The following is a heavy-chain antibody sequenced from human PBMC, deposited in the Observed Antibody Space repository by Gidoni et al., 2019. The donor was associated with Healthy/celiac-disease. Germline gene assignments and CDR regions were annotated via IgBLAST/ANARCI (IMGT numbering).Heavy chain of an antibody. CDR2: ISYDGSNK. J-gene: IGHJ3*01. D-gene: IGHD3-10*01. CDR3: ATYYYGSGLDAFDF. Sequence: TFSSYGMHWVRQAPGKGLEWVAVISYDGSNKYYADSVKGRFTISRDNSKNTLYLQMNSLRAEDTAVYYCATYYYGSGLDAFDFWGQGTMVTVSS. V-gene: IGHV3-30*03. CDR1: TFSSYG.